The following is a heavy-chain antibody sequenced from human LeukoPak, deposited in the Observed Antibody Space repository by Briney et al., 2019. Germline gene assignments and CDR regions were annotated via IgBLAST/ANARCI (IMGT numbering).Heavy chain of an antibody. V-gene: IGHV4-39*07. CDR3: ASPPYYGSGSAQFDY. D-gene: IGHD3-10*01. CDR1: GGSISSSSYY. CDR2: IYYSGST. J-gene: IGHJ4*02. Sequence: PSETLSLTCTVSGGSISSSSYYWGWIRQPPGKGLEWIGSIYYSGSTYYNPSLKSRVTISIDTSKNQFSLKLSSVTAADTAVYYCASPPYYGSGSAQFDYWGQGTLVTVSS.